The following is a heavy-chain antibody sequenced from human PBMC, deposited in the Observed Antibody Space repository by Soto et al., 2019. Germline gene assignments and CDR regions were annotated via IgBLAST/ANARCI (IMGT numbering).Heavy chain of an antibody. D-gene: IGHD2-2*01. CDR1: GFTFSINA. CDR3: AKDRDYPRDQFHY. V-gene: IGHV3-23*01. Sequence: GGSLRLSCAASGFTFSINAMSWVRQAPGKGLEWVSAISANGQGIYYADSVRGRFTISRDNSKNTVFLHMDSLRAEDTAVYYCAKDRDYPRDQFHYWGQGTLVTVSS. CDR2: ISANGQGI. J-gene: IGHJ4*02.